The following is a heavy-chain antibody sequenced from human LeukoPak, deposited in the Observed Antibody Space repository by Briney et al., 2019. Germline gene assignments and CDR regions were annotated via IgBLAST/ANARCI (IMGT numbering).Heavy chain of an antibody. CDR1: GFTFTDYY. Sequence: GASVKVSCKASGFTFTDYYIHWVRQAPGQGIEWMGWINPNSGDTNYAQKFQGRVTMTRDTSINTAYMELSRLRSGDTAVYYCARADTSLVNFYYFGLDVWGQGTTVTVSS. D-gene: IGHD5-18*01. J-gene: IGHJ6*02. CDR2: INPNSGDT. V-gene: IGHV1-2*02. CDR3: ARADTSLVNFYYFGLDV.